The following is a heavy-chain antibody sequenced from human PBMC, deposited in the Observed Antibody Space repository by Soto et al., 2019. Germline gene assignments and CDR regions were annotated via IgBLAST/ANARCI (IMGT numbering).Heavy chain of an antibody. V-gene: IGHV3-23*01. Sequence: EVQLLESGGDFKQPGGSLRLSCEGSGLNFSNYTLNWVRQAPGKRLEWVSVISGNSGTTYYAASVKGRFTISRDNSKKTLYLQMNSLRADDTAVYYCAKGRAITVFGVSSPFDIWGQGSLVSVS. CDR3: AKGRAITVFGVSSPFDI. J-gene: IGHJ4*02. CDR1: GLNFSNYT. D-gene: IGHD3-3*01. CDR2: ISGNSGTT.